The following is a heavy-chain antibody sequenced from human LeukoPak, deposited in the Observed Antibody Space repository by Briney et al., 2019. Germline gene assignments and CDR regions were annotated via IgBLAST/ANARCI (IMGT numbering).Heavy chain of an antibody. D-gene: IGHD6-19*01. Sequence: SETLSLTCTVSGGSISSSSYYWGWIRQPPGKGLEWIGSIYYSGSTYYNPSLKSRVTISVDTSKNQFSLKLSSVTAADTAVYYCARHRAGDGIAVAGVDYWGQGTLVTVSS. V-gene: IGHV4-39*01. CDR1: GGSISSSSYY. J-gene: IGHJ4*02. CDR3: ARHRAGDGIAVAGVDY. CDR2: IYYSGST.